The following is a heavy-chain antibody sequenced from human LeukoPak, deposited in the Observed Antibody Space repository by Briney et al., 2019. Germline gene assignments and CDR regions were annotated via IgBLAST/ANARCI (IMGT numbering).Heavy chain of an antibody. CDR1: GFTISNHW. D-gene: IGHD3-10*01. CDR2: INRDGRDT. CDR3: ARTSVSGSYYVDFDY. Sequence: PGGSLRLSCAASGFTISNHWMHWVRQPPGKGLVWVSRINRDGRDTRYADSVNGRFTISRDTAQNTVYLQMNSLRAEDTAVYYCARTSVSGSYYVDFDYWGQGTLVTVSS. J-gene: IGHJ4*02. V-gene: IGHV3-74*01.